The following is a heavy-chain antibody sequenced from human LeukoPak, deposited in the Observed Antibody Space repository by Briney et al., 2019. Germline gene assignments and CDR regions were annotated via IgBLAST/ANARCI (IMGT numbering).Heavy chain of an antibody. Sequence: ASVKVSCKVSGYTLTELSMHWVRQAPRKGLEWMGGFDPEDGETIYAQKFQGRVTMTEDTSTDTAYMELSSLRSEDTAVYYCATPQGIAVAGTAFDYWGQGTLVTVSS. D-gene: IGHD6-19*01. CDR1: GYTLTELS. CDR3: ATPQGIAVAGTAFDY. CDR2: FDPEDGET. V-gene: IGHV1-24*01. J-gene: IGHJ4*02.